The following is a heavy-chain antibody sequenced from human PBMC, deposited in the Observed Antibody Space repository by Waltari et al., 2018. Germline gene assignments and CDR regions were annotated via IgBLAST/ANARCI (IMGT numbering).Heavy chain of an antibody. J-gene: IGHJ2*01. Sequence: EVQLVESGGGLVQPGGSLRLSCAASGFTFSSYWVSWVRQAPGKGLEGVGNIKQDGSEKYYVDSVKGRFTISRDNAKNSLYLQMNSLRAEDTAVYYCASVGDGRNWYFDLWGRGTLVTVSS. CDR2: IKQDGSEK. CDR1: GFTFSSYW. V-gene: IGHV3-7*01. CDR3: ASVGDGRNWYFDL. D-gene: IGHD1-1*01.